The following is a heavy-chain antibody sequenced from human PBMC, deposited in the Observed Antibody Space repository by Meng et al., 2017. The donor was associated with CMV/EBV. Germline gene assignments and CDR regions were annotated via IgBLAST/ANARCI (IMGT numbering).Heavy chain of an antibody. Sequence: SCAVYGGSFSGYYWSWIRQPPGKGLEWIGEINHSGSTNYNPSLKSRVTISVDTSKNQFSLKLSSVTAADTAVYYCARALSIAARPGQFYYYGMDVWGQGTTVTVSS. J-gene: IGHJ6*02. CDR2: INHSGST. CDR3: ARALSIAARPGQFYYYGMDV. V-gene: IGHV4-34*01. D-gene: IGHD6-6*01. CDR1: GGSFSGYY.